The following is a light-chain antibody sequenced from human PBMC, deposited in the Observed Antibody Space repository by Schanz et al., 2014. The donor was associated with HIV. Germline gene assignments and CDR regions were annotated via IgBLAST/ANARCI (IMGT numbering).Light chain of an antibody. J-gene: IGKJ1*01. CDR1: QSISSW. Sequence: DIQMTQSPSTLSASVGDRVTITCRASQSISSWLAWYQQKPGKAPKLLMHAAFSLQSGVPSRFSGSGSGTDFTLIISSLQPEDFATYYCQQSYSSPQTFGQGTRVEIK. CDR3: QQSYSSPQT. CDR2: AAF. V-gene: IGKV1-39*01.